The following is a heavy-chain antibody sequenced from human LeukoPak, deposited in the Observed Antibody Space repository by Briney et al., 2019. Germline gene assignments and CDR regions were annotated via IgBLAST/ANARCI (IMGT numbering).Heavy chain of an antibody. D-gene: IGHD3-9*01. CDR2: INAGNGNT. V-gene: IGHV1-3*01. Sequence: ASVKVSCKASGYTFTSYAMHWVRQAPGQRLEWMGWINAGNGNTKYSQKFQGRVTMTRDTSTSTVYMELSSLRSEDTAVYYCARDFETGGPIDYWGQGTLVTVSS. J-gene: IGHJ4*02. CDR3: ARDFETGGPIDY. CDR1: GYTFTSYA.